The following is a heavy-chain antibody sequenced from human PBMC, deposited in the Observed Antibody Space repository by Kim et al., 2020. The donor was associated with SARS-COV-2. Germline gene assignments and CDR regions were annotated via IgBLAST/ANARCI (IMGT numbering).Heavy chain of an antibody. Sequence: YPGSGKGRFTISRENAKNSLYLQRNSRRAGDTAVYYCARGYSSSWYWAFDIWGQGTMVTVSS. D-gene: IGHD6-13*01. CDR3: ARGYSSSWYWAFDI. J-gene: IGHJ3*02. V-gene: IGHV3-13*01.